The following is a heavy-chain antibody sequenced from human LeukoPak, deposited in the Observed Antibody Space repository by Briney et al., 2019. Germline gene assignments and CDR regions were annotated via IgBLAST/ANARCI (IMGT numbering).Heavy chain of an antibody. J-gene: IGHJ4*02. V-gene: IGHV3-23*01. CDR1: GFTFSSYA. CDR3: VKGLRTLDQ. Sequence: PGGSLRLSCAASGFTFSSYAMTWVRQAPGKGLEWVSSITVSGLTTYYADSVKGRFTISRDNSKSTLFLQMNSLRAEDTAVYYCVKGLRTLDQWGQGTLVTVSS. CDR2: ITVSGLTT.